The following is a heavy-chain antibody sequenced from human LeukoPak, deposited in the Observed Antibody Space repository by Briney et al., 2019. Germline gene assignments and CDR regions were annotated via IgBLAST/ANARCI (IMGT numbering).Heavy chain of an antibody. D-gene: IGHD6-19*01. CDR2: IWYGGSNK. CDR1: GFTFSSYG. J-gene: IGHJ4*02. Sequence: PGGSLRLSCAASGFTFSSYGMHWVRQAPGKGLEWVAVIWYGGSNKYYADSVKGRFTISRDNSKNTLYLQMNSLRAEDTAVYYCARIAVAGAFDYWGQGTLVTVSS. V-gene: IGHV3-33*08. CDR3: ARIAVAGAFDY.